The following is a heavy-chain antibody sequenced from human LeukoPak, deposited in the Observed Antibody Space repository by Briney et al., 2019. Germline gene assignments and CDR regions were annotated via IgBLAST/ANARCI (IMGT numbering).Heavy chain of an antibody. CDR2: ISGSGGST. Sequence: PGGSLRLSCAASGFTFSNYAMSWVRQAPGKGLEWVSAISGSGGSTYYADSVKGRFTISRDNSKNTLSLQMNSLRAEDTAVYYCANNARYSGSPGAFDIWGQGTLVTVSS. J-gene: IGHJ3*02. CDR1: GFTFSNYA. CDR3: ANNARYSGSPGAFDI. D-gene: IGHD1-26*01. V-gene: IGHV3-23*01.